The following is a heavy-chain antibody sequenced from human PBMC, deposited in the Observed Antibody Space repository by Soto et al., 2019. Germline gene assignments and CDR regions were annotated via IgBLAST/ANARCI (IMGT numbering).Heavy chain of an antibody. J-gene: IGHJ6*02. Sequence: GGSLRLSCAASGFTFSSYAMHWVRQAPGKGLEWVAVISYDGSNKYYADSVKGRFTISRDNSKNTLYLQMDSLRAEDTAAYYCARKADYYYGMDVWGQGTTVTVSS. CDR3: ARKADYYYGMDV. V-gene: IGHV3-30-3*01. CDR1: GFTFSSYA. CDR2: ISYDGSNK.